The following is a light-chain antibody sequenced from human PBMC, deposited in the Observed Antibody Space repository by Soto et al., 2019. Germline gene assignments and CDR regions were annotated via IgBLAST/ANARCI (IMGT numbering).Light chain of an antibody. CDR3: QQYNNWPRT. J-gene: IGKJ1*01. CDR1: QSVSIN. CDR2: GAS. V-gene: IGKV3-15*01. Sequence: EIVMTQSPATLSVSPGERATLSCRASQSVSINLAWYQQKPGQAPRLLIYGASTRATGIPARFSASGSGTEFTLTISSLQSEDFAVYYCQQYNNWPRTFGQGTKVEIK.